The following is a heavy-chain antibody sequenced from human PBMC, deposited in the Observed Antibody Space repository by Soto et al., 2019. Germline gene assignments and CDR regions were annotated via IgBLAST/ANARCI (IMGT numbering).Heavy chain of an antibody. CDR2: MNPNSGNT. V-gene: IGHV1-8*01. D-gene: IGHD6-19*01. Sequence: QVQLVQSGAEVKKPGASVKVSCKASGYTFTSYDINWVRQATGQGLEWMGWMNPNSGNTGYAQKCQGRVTKIRNASLSTAYMELSSLRSEDTAVDYCARERGSRLVWDEDVWCQGTTVTVSS. J-gene: IGHJ6*02. CDR1: GYTFTSYD. CDR3: ARERGSRLVWDEDV.